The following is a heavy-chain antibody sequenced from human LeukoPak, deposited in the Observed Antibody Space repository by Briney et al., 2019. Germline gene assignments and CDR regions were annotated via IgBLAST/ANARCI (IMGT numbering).Heavy chain of an antibody. V-gene: IGHV3-33*01. J-gene: IGHJ4*02. CDR2: IWYDGSNK. CDR3: ARAGGTVTTYFDY. CDR1: GFTFSSYG. Sequence: GGSLRLSCAASGFTFSSYGMHWVRQAPGKGLEWVAVIWYDGSNKYYADSVKGRFTISRDNSKNTLYLQMNSLRAEDTAVYYCARAGGTVTTYFDYWGQGTLVTVSS. D-gene: IGHD4-17*01.